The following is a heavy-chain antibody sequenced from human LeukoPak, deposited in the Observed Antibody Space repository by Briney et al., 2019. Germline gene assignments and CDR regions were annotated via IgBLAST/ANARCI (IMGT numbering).Heavy chain of an antibody. V-gene: IGHV3-21*04. CDR3: AKDLNLRYFDY. CDR2: ISTSSIYI. CDR1: GFTFSSYS. J-gene: IGHJ4*02. D-gene: IGHD1-7*01. Sequence: GGSLRLSCAASGFTFSSYSMNWVRQAPGKGLEWVSSISTSSIYIYYTDSVKGRFTISRDNSKNTLYLQMNSLRAEDTAVYYCAKDLNLRYFDYWGQGTLVTVSS.